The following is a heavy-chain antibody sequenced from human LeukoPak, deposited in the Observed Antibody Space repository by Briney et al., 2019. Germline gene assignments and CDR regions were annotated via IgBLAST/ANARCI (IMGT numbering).Heavy chain of an antibody. CDR1: GGSFSGYY. J-gene: IGHJ3*02. V-gene: IGHV4-34*01. Sequence: SETLCLTCAVYGGSFSGYYWSWIRQPPGKGLEWIGEINHSGSTNHNPSLKSRVTISVDTSKNQFSLKLSSVTAADTAVYYCASTLFGGGYCSRTSCYGDDAFDIWGRGTMVTVSS. D-gene: IGHD2-2*01. CDR3: ASTLFGGGYCSRTSCYGDDAFDI. CDR2: INHSGST.